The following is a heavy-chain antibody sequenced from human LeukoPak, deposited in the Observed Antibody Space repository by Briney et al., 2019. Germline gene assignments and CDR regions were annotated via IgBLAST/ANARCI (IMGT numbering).Heavy chain of an antibody. V-gene: IGHV4-4*02. CDR3: ARDWGSNWFDP. CDR2: IYHSGST. CDR1: GGSISSSNW. J-gene: IGHJ5*02. D-gene: IGHD3-16*01. Sequence: SETLSLTCAVSGGSISSSNWWSWVRQPPGKGLEWIGEIYHSGSTNYNPSLKSRVTISVDTSKNQFSLKLSSVTAADTAVYYCARDWGSNWFDPWGQGTLVTVSS.